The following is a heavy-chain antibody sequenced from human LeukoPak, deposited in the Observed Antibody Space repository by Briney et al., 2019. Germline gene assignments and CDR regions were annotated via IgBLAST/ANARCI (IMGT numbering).Heavy chain of an antibody. V-gene: IGHV3-30*03. D-gene: IGHD5-24*01. CDR3: ARGGDGYSYGMDV. CDR2: ISYDGSNK. CDR1: GFTFSRYG. J-gene: IGHJ6*02. Sequence: PGGSLRLSCAASGFTFSRYGMHWVRQAPGKGLEWVAVISYDGSNKYYADSVKGRFTISRDNSKNTPYLQMNSLRAEDTAVYYCARGGDGYSYGMDVWGQGTTVTVSS.